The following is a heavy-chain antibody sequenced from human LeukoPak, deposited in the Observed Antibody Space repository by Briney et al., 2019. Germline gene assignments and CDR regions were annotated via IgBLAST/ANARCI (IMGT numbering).Heavy chain of an antibody. Sequence: PGGSLRLSCAASGFTFSSYSMSWVRQAPGKGLEWVSSISSSSSYIYYADSVKGRFTISRDNAKNSLYLQMNSLRAEDTAVYYCARDYIGDIVVVVAANAFDYWGQGTLVTVSS. CDR3: ARDYIGDIVVVVAANAFDY. V-gene: IGHV3-21*01. CDR1: GFTFSSYS. CDR2: ISSSSSYI. D-gene: IGHD2-15*01. J-gene: IGHJ4*02.